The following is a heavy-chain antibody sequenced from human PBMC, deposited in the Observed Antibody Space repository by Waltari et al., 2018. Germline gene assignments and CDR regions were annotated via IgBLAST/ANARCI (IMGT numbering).Heavy chain of an antibody. CDR3: ARLGRQEGVGFDI. D-gene: IGHD2-8*01. CDR2: IYPGDSES. J-gene: IGHJ3*02. V-gene: IGHV5-51*01. CDR1: EYNFINYW. Sequence: EVQLVQSGAEVKEPGESLKISCKGSEYNFINYWIGWVRQMPGKGLEWMGVIYPGDSESTYSPSFQGQVTISVDKSISTAYLQWSRLKASDTAIYYCARLGRQEGVGFDIWGQGTMVTVSS.